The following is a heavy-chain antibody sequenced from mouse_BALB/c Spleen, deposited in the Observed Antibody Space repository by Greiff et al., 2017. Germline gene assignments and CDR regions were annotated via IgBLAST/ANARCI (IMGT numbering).Heavy chain of an antibody. J-gene: IGHJ2*01. V-gene: IGHV5-6-4*01. CDR1: GFTFSSYT. CDR2: ISSGGSYT. CDR3: ARYYGDTPFDY. D-gene: IGHD2-13*01. Sequence: EVKLVESGGGLVKPGGSLKLSCAASGFTFSSYTLPWVRQTPEKRLEWVATISSGGSYTYYPDSVKGRFTISIDNAKNTLYLQMSSLTSEDTAMCYCARYYGDTPFDYWGQGTTLTVSS.